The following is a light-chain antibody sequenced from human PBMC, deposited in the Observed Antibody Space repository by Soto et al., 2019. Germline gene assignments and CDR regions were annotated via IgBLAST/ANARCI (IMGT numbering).Light chain of an antibody. CDR1: HNVTDNY. J-gene: IGKJ1*01. Sequence: IVLTQSPGPLSLSPGERATLSCRARHNVTDNYLAWYQQKPGQAPRLLIYAASSRATGIPDTFSGSGSGTDFTLTITRLEPEDFALYYCQQYGHSPRTFGQGTKVDIK. CDR2: AAS. CDR3: QQYGHSPRT. V-gene: IGKV3-20*01.